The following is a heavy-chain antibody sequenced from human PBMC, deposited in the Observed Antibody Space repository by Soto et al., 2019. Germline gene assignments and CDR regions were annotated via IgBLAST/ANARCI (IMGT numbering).Heavy chain of an antibody. J-gene: IGHJ6*02. V-gene: IGHV1-46*01. CDR2: INPSGGGT. CDR1: GYTFTNYY. Sequence: GASVKVSCKASGYTFTNYYMHWVRQAPGQGLEWMGIINPSGGGTNYAQKFQGRVTITRDTSASTAYMELSSLRSEDTAVYYCARDPSYYGMDVWGQGTTVTVSS. CDR3: ARDPSYYGMDV.